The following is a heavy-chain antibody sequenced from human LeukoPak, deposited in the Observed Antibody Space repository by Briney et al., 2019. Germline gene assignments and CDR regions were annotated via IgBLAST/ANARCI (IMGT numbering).Heavy chain of an antibody. Sequence: GGSLRLSCVALEFTSEDYAMHWVRQAPGKGLEWVSLISWHGGRTYYADSVKGRFTISRDHHQNSLALQVNSLKTEDTALFCCVKDMQGIIVVITTLDRLDVWGEGTTATVS. CDR1: EFTSEDYA. J-gene: IGHJ6*02. CDR3: VKDMQGIIVVITTLDRLDV. D-gene: IGHD3-22*01. V-gene: IGHV3-43*02. CDR2: ISWHGGRT.